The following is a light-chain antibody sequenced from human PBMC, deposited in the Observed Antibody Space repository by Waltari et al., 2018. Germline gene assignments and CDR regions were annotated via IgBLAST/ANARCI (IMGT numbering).Light chain of an antibody. Sequence: DIQMTQSPSAMSASVGDRVTITCRASQDISNYLAWFQQKPGKVPKRLIYAASILQSGVPSRFSGSGSGTEFTLTSSDLQPEDFATYYCLQNHGYPYRFGQGTKLEIK. V-gene: IGKV1-17*03. CDR2: AAS. CDR3: LQNHGYPYR. J-gene: IGKJ2*03. CDR1: QDISNY.